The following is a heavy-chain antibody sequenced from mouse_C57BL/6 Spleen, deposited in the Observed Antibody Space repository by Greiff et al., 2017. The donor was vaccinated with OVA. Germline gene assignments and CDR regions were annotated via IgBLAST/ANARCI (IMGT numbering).Heavy chain of an antibody. D-gene: IGHD1-1*01. Sequence: QVQLQQPGAELVRPGSSVKLSCKASGYTFTSYWMHWVKQRPIQGLEWIGNIDPSDSDTHYNQKFKDKATLTVDKSSSTAYMQLSSLTSEDSAVYFCASWYYYGSSGYFDYWGQGTTLTVSS. J-gene: IGHJ2*01. V-gene: IGHV1-52*01. CDR2: IDPSDSDT. CDR3: ASWYYYGSSGYFDY. CDR1: GYTFTSYW.